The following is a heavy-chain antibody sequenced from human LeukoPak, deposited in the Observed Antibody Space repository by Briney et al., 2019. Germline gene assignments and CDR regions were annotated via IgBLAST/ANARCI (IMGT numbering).Heavy chain of an antibody. Sequence: GGSLRLSCAASGFTFSSYSMNWVRQAPGKGLEWVSAISGSGGSTYYADSVKGRFTISRDNSKNTLYLQMNSLRAEDTAVYYCAKARRDGYNPKGYYFDYWGQGTLVTVSS. V-gene: IGHV3-23*01. J-gene: IGHJ4*02. CDR3: AKARRDGYNPKGYYFDY. CDR2: ISGSGGST. D-gene: IGHD5-24*01. CDR1: GFTFSSYS.